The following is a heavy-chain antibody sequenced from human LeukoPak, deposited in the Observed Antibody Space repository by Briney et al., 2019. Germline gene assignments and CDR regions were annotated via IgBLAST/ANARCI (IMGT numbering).Heavy chain of an antibody. V-gene: IGHV3-23*01. D-gene: IGHD3-10*01. CDR1: GFAFSSHS. CDR2: VTGSNSST. J-gene: IGHJ4*02. Sequence: GGSLRLSCAASGFAFSSHSINWFRQAPGKGLEWVSAVTGSNSSTYYAGSVKGRFTISRDNSKTTVYLHMNSLRAEDAAIYYCAGGLGRYSWSYSASWGRGPLVPVSS. CDR3: AGGLGRYSWSYSAS.